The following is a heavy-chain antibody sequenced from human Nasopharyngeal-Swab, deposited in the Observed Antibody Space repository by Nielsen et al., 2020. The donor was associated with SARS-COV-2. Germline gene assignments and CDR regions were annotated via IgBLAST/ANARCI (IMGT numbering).Heavy chain of an antibody. J-gene: IGHJ3*01. CDR1: GGSISSGGYF. V-gene: IGHV4-31*03. D-gene: IGHD3-16*02. CDR3: ARVVIEQAVSDAFDF. Sequence: SETLSLTCTVSGGSISSGGYFWSWIRQHPGKGLEWIGYIHYTGNTYYNPSLESRLTISLDTSQNQFSLRLSSVTAADTAVYYCARVVIEQAVSDAFDFWGQGTMVTVSS. CDR2: IHYTGNT.